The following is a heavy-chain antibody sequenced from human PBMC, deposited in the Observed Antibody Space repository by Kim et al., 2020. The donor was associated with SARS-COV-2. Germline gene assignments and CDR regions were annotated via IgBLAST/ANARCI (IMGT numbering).Heavy chain of an antibody. CDR3: ARRPFNAFDI. CDR2: IAYSGTA. J-gene: IGHJ3*02. CDR1: GGSISTYY. Sequence: SETLSLTCTVSGGSISTYYWNWIRQPPGKGLEWIGYIAYSGTANYNPSLKSRVTMSVDTSTSQFSLKLGSVTAADTAVYYCARRPFNAFDIWGQGTVVTVSS. V-gene: IGHV4-59*13.